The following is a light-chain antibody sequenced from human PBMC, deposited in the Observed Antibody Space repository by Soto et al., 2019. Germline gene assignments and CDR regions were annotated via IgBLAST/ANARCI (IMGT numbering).Light chain of an antibody. Sequence: DIQMTPSPPSLSASVGDRVTITCRASQSINRYLNWYEHKPGKAPKLLIYAASSLQTGVPSRFSGGGSGTDFTLTISSLQPEDFATYFCQQSYSTPYTFGQGTKLEIK. CDR2: AAS. CDR1: QSINRY. J-gene: IGKJ2*01. V-gene: IGKV1-39*01. CDR3: QQSYSTPYT.